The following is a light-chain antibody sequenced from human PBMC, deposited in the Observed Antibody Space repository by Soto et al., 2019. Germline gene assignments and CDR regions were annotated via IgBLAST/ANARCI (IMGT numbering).Light chain of an antibody. Sequence: QSVLTQPPSASGSPGQSITISCTGTSSDVGGYNYVSWYQQHPGKAPKLMIYEVSKRPSGVPDRFSGSKSGNTASLTVSGLQAEDEADYCCCSYAGSNNWNFGTGTKLTVL. J-gene: IGLJ1*01. CDR1: SSDVGGYNY. CDR2: EVS. CDR3: CSYAGSNNWN. V-gene: IGLV2-8*01.